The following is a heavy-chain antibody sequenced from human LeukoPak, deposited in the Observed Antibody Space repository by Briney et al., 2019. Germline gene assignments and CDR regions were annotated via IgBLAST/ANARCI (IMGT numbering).Heavy chain of an antibody. V-gene: IGHV3-30*18. CDR3: AKGGLLWFGSDAFDI. Sequence: PGGSLRLSCAASGFTFSSYGMHWVRQAPGKGLEWVAVISYDGSNKYYADSVKGRFTISRDNSKNTLYLQMDSLRAEDTAVYYCAKGGLLWFGSDAFDIWGQGTMVTVSS. CDR2: ISYDGSNK. J-gene: IGHJ3*02. CDR1: GFTFSSYG. D-gene: IGHD3-10*01.